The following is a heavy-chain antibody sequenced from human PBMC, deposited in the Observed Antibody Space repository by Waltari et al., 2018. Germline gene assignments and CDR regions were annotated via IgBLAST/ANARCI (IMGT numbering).Heavy chain of an antibody. CDR3: ARGQGELDY. V-gene: IGHV3-21*01. CDR2: ISGSSDYI. J-gene: IGHJ4*02. Sequence: EVQLVESGGGLVKPVGSLRLSCAASGFTFSSYTMNWVRQAPGKGLEWVSSISGSSDYIYYANSVKGRFTISRDNAKNSLYLQMNSLRVEDTAAYYCARGQGELDYWGQGTLVTVSS. CDR1: GFTFSSYT.